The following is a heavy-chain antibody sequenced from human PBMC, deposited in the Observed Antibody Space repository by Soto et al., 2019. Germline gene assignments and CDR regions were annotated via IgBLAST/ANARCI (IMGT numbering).Heavy chain of an antibody. CDR3: ARGFSQNCSGGSCYFY. CDR2: INAGNGNT. Sequence: ASVKVSCKASGYTFTSYAMHWVRQAPGQRLEWMGWINAGNGNTKYSQRFQGRVTITRDTSASTAYMELSSLRSEDTAVYYCARGFSQNCSGGSCYFYWGQGTLVTVSS. CDR1: GYTFTSYA. J-gene: IGHJ4*02. D-gene: IGHD2-15*01. V-gene: IGHV1-3*01.